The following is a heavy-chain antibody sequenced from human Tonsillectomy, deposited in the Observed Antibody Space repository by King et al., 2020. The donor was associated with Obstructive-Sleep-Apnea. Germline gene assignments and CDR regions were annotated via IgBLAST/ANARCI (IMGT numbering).Heavy chain of an antibody. CDR1: GGSISSGDYY. J-gene: IGHJ4*02. CDR3: ASSDYGDYGGYFEY. V-gene: IGHV4-30-4*01. CDR2: IYYSGSA. Sequence: VQLQESGPGLVKPSQTLSLTCTVSGGSISSGDYYWSWIRQPPGKGLEWFGYIYYSGSAYYNPSLKSRVTISVDTSKNQFSLKLTSVTAADTAVYYCASSDYGDYGGYFEYWGQGTLVTVSS. D-gene: IGHD4-17*01.